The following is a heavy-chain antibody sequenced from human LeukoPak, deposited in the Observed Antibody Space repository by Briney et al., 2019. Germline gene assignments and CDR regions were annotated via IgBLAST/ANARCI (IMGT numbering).Heavy chain of an antibody. CDR1: GFTFSNYG. CDR2: ISESGSRR. J-gene: IGHJ4*02. D-gene: IGHD2-15*01. V-gene: IGHV3-23*01. CDR3: ATAHTTGWTTLDY. Sequence: GGSLRLSCAASGFTFSNYGMTWVRQAPGKGLDWVSDISESGSRRNYADSVKGRFTISRDSSKNTMYLQMNSLRVEDTAIYYCATAHTTGWTTLDYWGQGTLVTVSS.